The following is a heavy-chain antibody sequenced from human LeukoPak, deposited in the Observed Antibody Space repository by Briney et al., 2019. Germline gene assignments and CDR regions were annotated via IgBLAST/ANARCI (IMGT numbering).Heavy chain of an antibody. D-gene: IGHD1-26*01. CDR2: IHYSGST. CDR1: GGSISSYY. Sequence: PSETPSLTCTVSGGSISSYYWSWIRQPPGKGLEWIAYIHYSGSTNYNPSLKSRVTISVDTSKKHLSLKLSSVTAADTAVYYCAKVGGSFAFLDYWGQGTLVTVSS. J-gene: IGHJ4*02. V-gene: IGHV4-59*01. CDR3: AKVGGSFAFLDY.